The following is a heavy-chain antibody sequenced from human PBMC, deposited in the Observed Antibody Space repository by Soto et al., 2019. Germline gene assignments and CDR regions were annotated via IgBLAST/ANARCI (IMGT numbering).Heavy chain of an antibody. CDR1: GYTFTSYY. CDR2: INPSGGGT. CDR3: ARGSLSIVVVTATHDAFDI. J-gene: IGHJ3*02. Sequence: ASVKVSCKASGYTFTSYYMHWVRQAPGQGLEWMGIINPSGGGTSYAQKFQGRVTMTRDTSTSTVYMELSSLRSEDTAVYYCARGSLSIVVVTATHDAFDIWGQGTMVTVSS. V-gene: IGHV1-46*03. D-gene: IGHD2-21*02.